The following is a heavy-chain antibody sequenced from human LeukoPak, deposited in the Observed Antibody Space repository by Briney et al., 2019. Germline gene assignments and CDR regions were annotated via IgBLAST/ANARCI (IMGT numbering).Heavy chain of an antibody. V-gene: IGHV4-39*01. Sequence: SETLSLTCTVSGGSINSHSYYWGWIRQPPGKGLEWIGSVYYDGTSYSNPSLKSRAAVFVDTSRDQFSLDLSFVTAADTPLYYCVRKISTNRGYFDPWGKGPRVPVSS. CDR3: VRKISTNRGYFDP. CDR1: GGSINSHSYY. CDR2: VYYDGTS. D-gene: IGHD6-25*01. J-gene: IGHJ5*02.